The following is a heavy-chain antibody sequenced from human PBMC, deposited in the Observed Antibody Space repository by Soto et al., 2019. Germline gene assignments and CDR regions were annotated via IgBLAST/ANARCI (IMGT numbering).Heavy chain of an antibody. CDR2: IYYSGST. Sequence: SETLSLTCTVSGGSISSSSYYWGWIRQPPGKGLEWIGSIYYSGSTYYNPSLKSRVTISVDTSKNQFSLKLSSVTAADTAVYYCASAYYDFWSGYSYNWFDPWGQGTLVTVSS. CDR1: GGSISSSSYY. D-gene: IGHD3-3*01. CDR3: ASAYYDFWSGYSYNWFDP. J-gene: IGHJ5*02. V-gene: IGHV4-39*01.